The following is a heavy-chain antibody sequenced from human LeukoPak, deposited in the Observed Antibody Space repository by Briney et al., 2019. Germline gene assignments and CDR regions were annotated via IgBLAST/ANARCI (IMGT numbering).Heavy chain of an antibody. J-gene: IGHJ6*03. CDR3: ASWGGEWFTYYYYYYMDV. Sequence: GGALRLSCAASGFSLCSYWMSWVRQAPGEGVEWVANIKQDGSEKYYVDSVKGGITISRDNAKNSLYLQMNSLSAEDTAVYYCASWGGEWFTYYYYYYMDVWGKGTTVTVSS. CDR1: GFSLCSYW. D-gene: IGHD3-3*01. V-gene: IGHV3-7*01. CDR2: IKQDGSEK.